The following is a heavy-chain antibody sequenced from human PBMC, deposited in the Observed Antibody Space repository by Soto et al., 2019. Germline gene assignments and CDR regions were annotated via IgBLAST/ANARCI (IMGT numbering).Heavy chain of an antibody. CDR3: AKDAGTYYYGSGGLDY. V-gene: IGHV3-43*01. Sequence: GGSLRLSCAASGFTFDDYTMHWVRQAPGKGLEWVSLISWDGGSTYYADSVKGRFTISRDNSKNSLYLQMNSLRTEDTALYYCAKDAGTYYYGSGGLDYWGQGTLVTVSS. CDR1: GFTFDDYT. D-gene: IGHD3-10*01. CDR2: ISWDGGST. J-gene: IGHJ4*02.